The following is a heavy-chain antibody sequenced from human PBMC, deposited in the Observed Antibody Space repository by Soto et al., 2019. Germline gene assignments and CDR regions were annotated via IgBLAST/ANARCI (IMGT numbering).Heavy chain of an antibody. CDR3: AKADVVVAATYYYYGMDV. CDR1: GFTFSSYA. CDR2: ISGSGGST. V-gene: IGHV3-23*01. Sequence: PGGSLRLSCAASGFTFSSYAMSWVRQAPGKGLEWVSAISGSGGSTYYADSVKGRFTISRDNSKNTLYLQMNSLRAEDTAVYYCAKADVVVAATYYYYGMDVWGQGTTVTVS. D-gene: IGHD2-15*01. J-gene: IGHJ6*02.